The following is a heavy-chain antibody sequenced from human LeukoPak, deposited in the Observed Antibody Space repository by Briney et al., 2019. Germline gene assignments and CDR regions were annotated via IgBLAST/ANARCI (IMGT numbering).Heavy chain of an antibody. D-gene: IGHD1-14*01. V-gene: IGHV1-69*05. CDR3: PTGGPVNHDAYYYMDV. Sequence: SVTVSRKSSGGTFRSYPICWVRQAPAQGGAWMGGIIPIFGTANYAQKFQGRVTITTDESTSTAYMELSSLRSEDTAVYYCPTGGPVNHDAYYYMDVWGKGTRVTVSS. CDR1: GGTFRSYP. CDR2: IIPIFGTA. J-gene: IGHJ6*03.